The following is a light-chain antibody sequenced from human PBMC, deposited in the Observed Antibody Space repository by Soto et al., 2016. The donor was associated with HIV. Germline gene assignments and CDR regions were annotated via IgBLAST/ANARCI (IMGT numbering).Light chain of an antibody. CDR1: NIGSKS. J-gene: IGLJ2*01. V-gene: IGLV3-21*03. Sequence: SYELTQSPSVSVAPGKTARITCGGNNIGSKSVHWYQQKPGQAPVLVVHDDSDRPSGIAERFSGSNSGNTATLTISRVEAGDEADYYCQLWDISRDHVLFGGGTKLTVL. CDR2: DDS. CDR3: QLWDISRDHVL.